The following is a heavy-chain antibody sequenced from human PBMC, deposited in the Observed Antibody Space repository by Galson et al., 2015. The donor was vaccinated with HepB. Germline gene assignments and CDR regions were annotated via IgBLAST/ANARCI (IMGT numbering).Heavy chain of an antibody. V-gene: IGHV3-30-3*01. CDR3: VREGLWSLDY. Sequence: SLRLSCAASGFTFSSHAMHWVRQAPGKGLQWVAVISNDGSIINYADSVKGRFTISRDDSQNTLYMQMNSLRAEDTAVYYCVREGLWSLDYWGQGTLVTVSS. CDR1: GFTFSSHA. J-gene: IGHJ4*02. D-gene: IGHD4/OR15-4a*01. CDR2: ISNDGSII.